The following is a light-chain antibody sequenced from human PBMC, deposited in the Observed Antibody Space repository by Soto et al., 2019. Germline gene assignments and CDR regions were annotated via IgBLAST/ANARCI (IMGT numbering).Light chain of an antibody. CDR2: KVF. CDR3: MQTAHWPYT. J-gene: IGKJ2*01. V-gene: IGKV2-30*01. CDR1: QSLVYADGNTY. Sequence: DVVMTQSPLSLPVTLGQSASISCTSSQSLVYADGNTYLNWLQQRPGQSPRRLIYKVFNRDSGVPDRFSGSASGSEFTLTISRVEAEDIGVHYCMQTAHWPYTFGRGTKVDIK.